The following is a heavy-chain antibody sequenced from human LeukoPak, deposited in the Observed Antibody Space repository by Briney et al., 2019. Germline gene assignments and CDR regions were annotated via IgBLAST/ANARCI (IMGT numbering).Heavy chain of an antibody. J-gene: IGHJ4*02. CDR3: ARDGESSSSGFDY. Sequence: ASVKVSCKASGYTFTSYHMHWVRQAPGQGLEWMGWINPNSGGTNYAQKFQGWVTMTRDTSISTAYMELSRLRSDDTAVYYCARDGESSSSGFDYWGQGTLVTVSS. V-gene: IGHV1-2*04. CDR1: GYTFTSYH. CDR2: INPNSGGT. D-gene: IGHD6-6*01.